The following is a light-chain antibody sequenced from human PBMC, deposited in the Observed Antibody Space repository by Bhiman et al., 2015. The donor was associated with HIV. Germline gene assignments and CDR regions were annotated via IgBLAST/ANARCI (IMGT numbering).Light chain of an antibody. Sequence: QSALTQPASVSGSPGQSITISCTAASGDLGPVSWYQQHPATAPKLLIYDVSERPSGVPDRFSASKSGNTASLTVSGLQAEDEADYFCSSYAGSNNPYVFGTGTKVTVL. CDR1: SGDLGP. CDR2: DVS. V-gene: IGLV2-8*01. J-gene: IGLJ1*01. CDR3: SSYAGSNNPYV.